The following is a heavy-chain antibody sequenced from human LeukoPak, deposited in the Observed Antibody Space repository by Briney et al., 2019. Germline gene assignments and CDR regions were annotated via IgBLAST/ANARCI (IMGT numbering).Heavy chain of an antibody. D-gene: IGHD3-10*01. CDR1: GGSISSYY. V-gene: IGHV4-59*01. J-gene: IGHJ5*02. CDR3: ARVRTYYYGSGKFFDP. CDR2: IYYSGST. Sequence: PSETLSLTCTVSGGSISSYYWSWIRQPPGKGLEWIGYIYYSGSTNYNPSLKSQVTISVDTSKNQFSLKLSSVTAADTAVYYCARVRTYYYGSGKFFDPWGQGTLVTVSS.